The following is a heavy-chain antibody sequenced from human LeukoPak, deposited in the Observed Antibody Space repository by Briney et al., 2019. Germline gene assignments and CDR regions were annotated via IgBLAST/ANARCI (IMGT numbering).Heavy chain of an antibody. V-gene: IGHV4-4*07. Sequence: SETLSLTCTVSGGSISSYYWSWIRQPAGKGLEWIGRIYTSGSTNHNPSLKSRVTMSVDTSKNQFSLKLSSVTAADTAVYYCARESEEAGSPNTWGQGTLVTVSS. CDR3: ARESEEAGSPNT. D-gene: IGHD6-19*01. J-gene: IGHJ4*02. CDR1: GGSISSYY. CDR2: IYTSGST.